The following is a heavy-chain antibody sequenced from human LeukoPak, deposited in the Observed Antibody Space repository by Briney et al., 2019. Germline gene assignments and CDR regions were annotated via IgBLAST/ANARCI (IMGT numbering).Heavy chain of an antibody. CDR1: GFTFDDYA. Sequence: GGSLRLSCAASGFTFDDYAMHWVRQAPGKGLEWVSGISWNSGSIGYADSVKGRFTISRDNAKNSPYLQMNSLRAEDTALYYCAKAGRAKYYYNYMDVWGKGTTVTVSS. CDR3: AKAGRAKYYYNYMDV. D-gene: IGHD7-27*01. CDR2: ISWNSGSI. J-gene: IGHJ6*03. V-gene: IGHV3-9*01.